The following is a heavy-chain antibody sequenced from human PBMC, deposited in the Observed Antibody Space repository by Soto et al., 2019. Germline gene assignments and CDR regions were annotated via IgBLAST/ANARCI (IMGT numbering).Heavy chain of an antibody. V-gene: IGHV4-59*01. CDR3: ARTVVIRGVIIREFDY. J-gene: IGHJ4*02. CDR2: IFYTGST. Sequence: SENLSPTCISSGDSINSYYLGWIRHPPAKVLELIWYIFYTGSTNYNPSLKSRVTISVDTSKNQFSLNLSSVTAADTAVYYCARTVVIRGVIIREFDYWGQGNLVTVSS. D-gene: IGHD3-10*01. CDR1: GDSINSYY.